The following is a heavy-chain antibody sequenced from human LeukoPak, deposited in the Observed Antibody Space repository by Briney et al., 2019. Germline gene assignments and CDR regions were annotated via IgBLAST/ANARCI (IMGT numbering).Heavy chain of an antibody. Sequence: PGGSLRLSCAASGFTFSSYAMSWVRLPPGKGLQWVSSLSTSGGNTYYADSVRGRFTISRDNSQNTLYLQMDSLRAEDTAVYYRAKRSGASTYYFDYWGQGALLTVSS. D-gene: IGHD6-19*01. CDR1: GFTFSSYA. CDR3: AKRSGASTYYFDY. CDR2: LSTSGGNT. V-gene: IGHV3-23*01. J-gene: IGHJ4*02.